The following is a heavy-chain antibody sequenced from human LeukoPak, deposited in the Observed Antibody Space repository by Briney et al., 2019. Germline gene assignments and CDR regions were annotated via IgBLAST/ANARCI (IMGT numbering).Heavy chain of an antibody. D-gene: IGHD5-24*01. J-gene: IGHJ4*02. CDR3: AKEMTTISMFDY. CDR1: GFTFSSYS. CDR2: ISFDGRNK. V-gene: IGHV3-30*18. Sequence: GRSLRLSCAASGFTFSSYSMNWVRQAPGKGLEWVAVISFDGRNKYYADSVKGRFTISRDDSKNTLYLQMNSLRAEDTAVYYCAKEMTTISMFDYWGQGTLVTVSS.